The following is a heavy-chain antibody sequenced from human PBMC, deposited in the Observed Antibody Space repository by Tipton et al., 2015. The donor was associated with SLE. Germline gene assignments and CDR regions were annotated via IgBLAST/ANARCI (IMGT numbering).Heavy chain of an antibody. D-gene: IGHD5-24*01. J-gene: IGHJ4*02. CDR2: IYYSGST. CDR1: GGSISSSSYY. Sequence: TLSLTCTVSGGSISSSSYYWGWIRQPPGKGLEWIGSIYYSGSTYYNPSLKSRVTISVDTSKNQFSLKLSSVTAADTAVYYCARAGDGYNKFDYWGQGTLVTVSS. CDR3: ARAGDGYNKFDY. V-gene: IGHV4-39*07.